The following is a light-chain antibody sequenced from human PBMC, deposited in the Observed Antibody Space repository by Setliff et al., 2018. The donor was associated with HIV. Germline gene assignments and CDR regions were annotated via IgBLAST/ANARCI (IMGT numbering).Light chain of an antibody. CDR1: TGAVASGHY. V-gene: IGLV7-43*01. Sequence: QAVVTQEPSLTVSPGGTVTLTCASSTGAVASGHYANWFQQKPGQAPRALIYSTTYTHSWTPARFSGSLLGGRAALTLSDVRPEDEAEYYCPLYYGGFYVFGSGTKVTVL. CDR3: PLYYGGFYV. CDR2: STT. J-gene: IGLJ1*01.